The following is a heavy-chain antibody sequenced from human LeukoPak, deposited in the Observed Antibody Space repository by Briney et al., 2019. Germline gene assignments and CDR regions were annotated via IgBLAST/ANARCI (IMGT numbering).Heavy chain of an antibody. D-gene: IGHD2-15*01. V-gene: IGHV3-15*01. CDR1: GFTFSNAW. CDR2: IKSKTDGGTT. J-gene: IGHJ4*02. CDR3: TTDGEYCSGGSCYKYFDY. Sequence: PGGSLRLSCAASGFTFSNAWMSWVRQAPGKGLEWVGRIKSKTDGGTTDYAAPVKGRFTIPRDDSKNTLYLQMNSLKTEDTAVYYCTTDGEYCSGGSCYKYFDYWGQGTLVTVSS.